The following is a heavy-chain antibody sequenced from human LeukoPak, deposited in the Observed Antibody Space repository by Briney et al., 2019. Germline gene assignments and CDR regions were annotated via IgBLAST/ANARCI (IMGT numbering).Heavy chain of an antibody. D-gene: IGHD3-22*01. V-gene: IGHV3-48*03. CDR3: ARAFPHLYYYHSSGRQYYFDY. CDR2: ISSSGSTI. CDR1: GFTFSSYE. Sequence: GGSLRLSCAASGFTFSSYEMNWVRQAPGKGLEWVSYISSSGSTIYYADSVKGRFTISRDNAKNSLYLQMNSLRAEDTAVYYCARAFPHLYYYHSSGRQYYFDYWGQGTLVTVSS. J-gene: IGHJ4*02.